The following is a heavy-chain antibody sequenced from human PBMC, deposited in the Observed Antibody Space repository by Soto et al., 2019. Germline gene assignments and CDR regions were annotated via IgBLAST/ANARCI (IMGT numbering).Heavy chain of an antibody. CDR2: IWYDGSNK. V-gene: IGHV3-33*01. J-gene: IGHJ6*03. D-gene: IGHD1-1*01. CDR3: ARVAGNYYYYYYMDV. CDR1: GFTFSSYG. Sequence: GGSLRLSCAASGFTFSSYGMHWVRQAPGKGLESVAVIWYDGSNKYYADSVKGRFTISRDNSKNTLYLQMNSLRAEDTAVYYCARVAGNYYYYYYMDVWGKGTTVTVSS.